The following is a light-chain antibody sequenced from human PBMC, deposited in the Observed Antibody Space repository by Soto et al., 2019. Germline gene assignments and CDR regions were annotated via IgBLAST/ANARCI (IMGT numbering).Light chain of an antibody. J-gene: IGKJ1*01. CDR2: AAS. CDR1: QGISNY. V-gene: IGKV1-27*01. CDR3: QKYNSAPWT. Sequence: DIQMTQSPSTMSASLLDRVIVTCRASQGISNYLAWYQQKPGKVPKLLIYAASTLQSGVPSRFSGSGSGTDFTLTISSLQPEDVATYYCQKYNSAPWTFGQGTKVDIK.